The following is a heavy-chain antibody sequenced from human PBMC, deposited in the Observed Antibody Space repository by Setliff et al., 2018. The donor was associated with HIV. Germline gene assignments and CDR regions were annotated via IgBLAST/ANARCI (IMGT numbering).Heavy chain of an antibody. Sequence: GGSLRLSCAASGFSFSSHSMSWVRQAPGKGLEWVASISNSGESKYYADSMKGRFTISRDNSENTLYLEINSLRDEDTAVYYCAKDGLVGAAGRFDYWGQGTLVTVSS. D-gene: IGHD6-13*01. J-gene: IGHJ4*02. CDR1: GFSFSSHS. CDR2: ISNSGESK. V-gene: IGHV3-23*01. CDR3: AKDGLVGAAGRFDY.